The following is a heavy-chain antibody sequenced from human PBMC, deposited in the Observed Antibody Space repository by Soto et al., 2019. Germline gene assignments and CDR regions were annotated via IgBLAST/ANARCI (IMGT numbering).Heavy chain of an antibody. Sequence: EVQLLESVGGLVQPGGSLRLSCEASGITFSSHVMSWVRQAPGNGLEWVSSIGASGGSTDYADSVKGRFTISRDNSRNTVYLQVSSLRAEDAAVYFCATRPPDSSRRSPLDYWGQGILVTVSS. CDR1: GITFSSHV. J-gene: IGHJ4*02. V-gene: IGHV3-23*01. D-gene: IGHD3-10*01. CDR3: ATRPPDSSRRSPLDY. CDR2: IGASGGST.